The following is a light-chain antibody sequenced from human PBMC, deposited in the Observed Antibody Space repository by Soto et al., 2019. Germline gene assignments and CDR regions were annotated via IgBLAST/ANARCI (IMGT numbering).Light chain of an antibody. V-gene: IGLV1-44*01. Sequence: QSVLTQPPSASGTPGQRVSISCSGSSSNIGSNTVNWYQLLPGPAPKLLIYTNNQRPSGVPGRFSGSQSGTSASLASSGLQSEDEADYYCAAWDGRRIGHVFGAGTKLTVL. J-gene: IGLJ1*01. CDR3: AAWDGRRIGHV. CDR2: TNN. CDR1: SSNIGSNT.